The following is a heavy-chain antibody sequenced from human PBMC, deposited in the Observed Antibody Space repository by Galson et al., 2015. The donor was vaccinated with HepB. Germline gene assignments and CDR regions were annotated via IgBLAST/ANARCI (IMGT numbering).Heavy chain of an antibody. CDR1: GFTFSDYY. CDR2: TSSSSSYT. D-gene: IGHD6-19*01. V-gene: IGHV3-11*06. Sequence: SLRLSCAASGFTFSDYYVSWIRQAPGKGLEWVSYTSSSSSYTNYADSVKGRFTISRDNAKNSLYLQMNSLRAEDTAVYYCARDRYSSGWGWFDYWGQGTLVTVSS. J-gene: IGHJ4*02. CDR3: ARDRYSSGWGWFDY.